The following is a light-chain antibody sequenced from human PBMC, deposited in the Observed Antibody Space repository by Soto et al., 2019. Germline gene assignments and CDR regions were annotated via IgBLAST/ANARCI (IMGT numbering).Light chain of an antibody. CDR2: KAS. J-gene: IGKJ4*01. V-gene: IGKV1-5*03. Sequence: DIQMTQSPSTLSASVGGRVTITCRASQSISSWLAWYQQKPGKAPKLLIYKASSLESGVPSRFSGSGSGTEFTLTISSLQPDDFATYYCQQVNSFPLTFGGGTKVDIK. CDR1: QSISSW. CDR3: QQVNSFPLT.